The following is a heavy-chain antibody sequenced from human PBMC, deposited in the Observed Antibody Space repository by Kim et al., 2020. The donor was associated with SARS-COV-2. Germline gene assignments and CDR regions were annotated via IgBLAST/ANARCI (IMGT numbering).Heavy chain of an antibody. CDR2: IWYDGSNK. J-gene: IGHJ4*02. Sequence: GGSLRLSCAASGFTFSSYGMHWVRQAPGKGLEWVAVIWYDGSNKYYADSVKGRFTISRDNSKNTLYLQMNSLRAEDTAVYYCAREAIVVVPAAIRGGGFDYWGQGTLVTVSS. CDR3: AREAIVVVPAAIRGGGFDY. D-gene: IGHD2-2*02. V-gene: IGHV3-33*01. CDR1: GFTFSSYG.